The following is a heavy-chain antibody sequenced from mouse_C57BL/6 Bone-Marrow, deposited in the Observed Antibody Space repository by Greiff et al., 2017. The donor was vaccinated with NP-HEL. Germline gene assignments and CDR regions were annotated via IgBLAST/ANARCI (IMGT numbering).Heavy chain of an antibody. CDR3: AREGPTIVTPYYFDY. CDR2: IDPSDSYT. Sequence: QVQLQQSGAELVKPGASVKLSCKASGYTFTSYWMQWVKQRPGQGLEWIGEIDPSDSYTNYNQKFKGKATLTVDTSSSTAYMQLSSLTSEDSAVYYCAREGPTIVTPYYFDYWGQGTTLTVSS. CDR1: GYTFTSYW. J-gene: IGHJ2*01. V-gene: IGHV1-50*01. D-gene: IGHD2-5*01.